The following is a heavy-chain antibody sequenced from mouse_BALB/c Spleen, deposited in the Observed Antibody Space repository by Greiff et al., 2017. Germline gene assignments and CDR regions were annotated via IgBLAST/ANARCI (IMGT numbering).Heavy chain of an antibody. CDR2: IRLKSNNYAT. D-gene: IGHD1-1*01. V-gene: IGHV6-6*02. CDR3: TRGYYYGSSYFDY. Sequence: EGQVVESGGGLVQPGGSMKLSCVASGFTFSNYWMNWVRQSPEKGLEWVAEIRLKSNNYATHYAESVKGRFTISRDDSKSSVYLQMNNLRAEDTGIYYCTRGYYYGSSYFDYWGQGTTLTVSS. J-gene: IGHJ2*01. CDR1: GFTFSNYW.